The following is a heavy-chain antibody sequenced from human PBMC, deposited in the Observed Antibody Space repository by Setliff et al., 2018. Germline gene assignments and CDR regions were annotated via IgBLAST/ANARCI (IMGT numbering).Heavy chain of an antibody. V-gene: IGHV4-4*02. CDR1: GVSIDSLNW. D-gene: IGHD1-7*01. CDR3: ARLREDNDWNYRGLKQAAYYYDN. J-gene: IGHJ4*02. CDR2: IYHDGPSV. Sequence: SETLSLTCAVSGVSIDSLNWWTWVRQPPGKGLEWIGEIYHDGPSVHYNPSLKSRVTLSVDTSKNQFSPKLSSVTAADPAVYYCARLREDNDWNYRGLKQAAYYYDNWGQEALVTVSS.